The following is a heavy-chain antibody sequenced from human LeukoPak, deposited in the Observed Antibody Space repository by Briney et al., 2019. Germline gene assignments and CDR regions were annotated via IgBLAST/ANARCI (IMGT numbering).Heavy chain of an antibody. D-gene: IGHD2-8*01. J-gene: IGHJ5*02. CDR2: INPNSGGT. Sequence: GASVKVSCKASGYTFTGYYMHWVRQAPGQGLEWMGWINPNSGGTNYAQKFQGRVTMTRDTSISTAYMELSRLRSDDTAVYYCARPTKKGKCCTNGVCYTGWFDPWGQGTLVTVSS. CDR3: ARPTKKGKCCTNGVCYTGWFDP. V-gene: IGHV1-2*02. CDR1: GYTFTGYY.